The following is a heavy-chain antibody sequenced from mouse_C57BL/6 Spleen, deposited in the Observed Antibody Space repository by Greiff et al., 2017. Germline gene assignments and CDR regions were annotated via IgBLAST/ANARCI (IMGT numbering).Heavy chain of an antibody. CDR2: IDPSDSYT. V-gene: IGHV1-69*01. J-gene: IGHJ4*01. Sequence: QVQLQQPGAELVMPGASVKLSCKASGYTFTSYWMHWVKQRPGQGLEWIGEIDPSDSYTNYNQKFKGKSTLTVDKSSSTAYMQLSSLTSEVSAVYYCARSGDYDGGAMDYWGQGTSVTVSS. CDR1: GYTFTSYW. D-gene: IGHD2-4*01. CDR3: ARSGDYDGGAMDY.